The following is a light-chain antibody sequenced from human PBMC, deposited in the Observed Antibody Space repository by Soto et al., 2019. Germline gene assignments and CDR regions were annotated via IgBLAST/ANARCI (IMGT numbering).Light chain of an antibody. J-gene: IGKJ4*01. CDR1: PSVSSN. CDR3: QQYNNWPPLT. V-gene: IGKV3-15*01. Sequence: EIVMPQSPATLSVSPGERATLSCRASPSVSSNLAWYQQKPGQAPRLLIYGASTRATGIPARFSGSGSGTEVTLTISSLQSEDFAVYYCQQYNNWPPLTFGGGTNVEIK. CDR2: GAS.